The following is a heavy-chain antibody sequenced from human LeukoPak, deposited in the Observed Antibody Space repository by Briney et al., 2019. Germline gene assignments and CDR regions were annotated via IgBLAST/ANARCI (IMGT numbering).Heavy chain of an antibody. CDR3: ARQGFIFSHWLDP. CDR2: IYYSGST. Sequence: PSETLSLTCTVSGCSISSSSYYWVWIRQPPGKGLEWIGSIYYSGSTYYNPSLKSRVTISVDTSKNQFSLKLSSVTAADTTVYYCARQGFIFSHWLDPWGQGTLVTVSS. D-gene: IGHD3-16*02. CDR1: GCSISSSSYY. V-gene: IGHV4-39*01. J-gene: IGHJ5*02.